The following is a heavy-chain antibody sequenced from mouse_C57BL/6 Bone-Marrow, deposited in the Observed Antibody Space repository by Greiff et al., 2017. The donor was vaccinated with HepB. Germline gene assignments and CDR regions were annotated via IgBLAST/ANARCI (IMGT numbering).Heavy chain of an antibody. Sequence: VQLQQPGAELVKPGASVKLSCKASGYTFTSYWMQWVKQRPEQGLEWIGWIDPENGDTEYASKFQGKATITADTSSNTAYLQLSSLTSEDTAVYYCTSTLMDYWGQGTSVTVSS. CDR1: GYTFTSYW. CDR2: IDPENGDT. J-gene: IGHJ4*01. V-gene: IGHV14-4*01. D-gene: IGHD2-1*01. CDR3: TSTLMDY.